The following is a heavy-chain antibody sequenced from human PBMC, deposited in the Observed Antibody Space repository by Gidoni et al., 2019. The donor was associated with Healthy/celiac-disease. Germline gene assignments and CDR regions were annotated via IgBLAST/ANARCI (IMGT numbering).Heavy chain of an antibody. D-gene: IGHD5-12*01. CDR2: LYYRGST. CDR1: GCSISSGGYY. CDR3: ERDESGYDGDPYY. J-gene: IGHJ4*02. Sequence: QVQLQVSGSGLVTPSQTLSLTCTVSGCSISSGGYYWSWIRQHPGKGLEWIGFLYYRGSTDSDPALKSRITISVDTSKNQFSLKLSSVTAEEAAVYYCERDESGYDGDPYYWGQGTLVTVSS. V-gene: IGHV4-31*03.